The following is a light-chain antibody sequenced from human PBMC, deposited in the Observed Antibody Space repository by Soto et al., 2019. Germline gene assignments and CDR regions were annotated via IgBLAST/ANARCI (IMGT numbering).Light chain of an antibody. CDR1: SSDVGGYNY. CDR3: YSYTSSSTVV. V-gene: IGLV2-14*01. J-gene: IGLJ2*01. CDR2: EVS. Sequence: QSALTQPASVSGSPGQSITISCTGTSSDVGGYNYVSWYQQYPGKAPKLMIYEVSSRPSGVSDRFSGSKSGNTASLTISGLQAEDEGDYYCYSYTSSSTVVFGGGPKLTVL.